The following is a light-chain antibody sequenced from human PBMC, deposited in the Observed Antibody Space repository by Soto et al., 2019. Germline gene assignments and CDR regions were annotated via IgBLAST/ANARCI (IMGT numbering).Light chain of an antibody. CDR3: QSYDSSNPLVV. J-gene: IGLJ2*01. Sequence: NFMLTQPHSVSESPGKTVTISCTRSSGSIASNYVQWYQQRPGSAPTTVIYEDNQRPSGVPDRFSGSIDSSSNSASLTISGLTTEDEADYYCQSYDSSNPLVVFGGGTKLTVL. CDR2: EDN. CDR1: SGSIASNY. V-gene: IGLV6-57*04.